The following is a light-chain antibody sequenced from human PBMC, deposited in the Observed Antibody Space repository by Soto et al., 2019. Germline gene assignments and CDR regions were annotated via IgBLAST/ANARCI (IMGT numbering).Light chain of an antibody. CDR1: ELSKQY. V-gene: IGLV3-25*02. CDR3: QSSDDTANYYI. CDR2: KDS. Sequence: SSELTETGAVSVTPGHTGRKTCSGDELSKQYVYWYQQKPGQAPGLLIYKDSERASGIPERFSASSSGTTVTLTISGVRAEDEADYYCQSSDDTANYYIFGTWPNVTVL. J-gene: IGLJ1*01.